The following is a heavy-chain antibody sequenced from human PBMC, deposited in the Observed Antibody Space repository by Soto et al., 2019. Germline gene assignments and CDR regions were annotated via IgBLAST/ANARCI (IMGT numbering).Heavy chain of an antibody. Sequence: QVQLVQSGAEVKKPGSSVKVSCKASGGTFSSYAISWVRQAPGQGLEWMGGIIPISGTANYAQKFQGRVTITADESTSTAYMGLSSLRSEDTAGYYCARSQGSSTSLEIYYYYYYGMDVWGQGTTFTVFS. CDR1: GGTFSSYA. CDR2: IIPISGTA. V-gene: IGHV1-69*01. D-gene: IGHD2-2*01. J-gene: IGHJ6*02. CDR3: ARSQGSSTSLEIYYYYYYGMDV.